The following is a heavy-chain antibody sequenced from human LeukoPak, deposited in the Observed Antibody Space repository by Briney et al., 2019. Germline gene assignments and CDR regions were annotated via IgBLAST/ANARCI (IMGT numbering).Heavy chain of an antibody. Sequence: SETLSLTCTVSGGSISSYYWSWIRQPPGKGLEWIGEINHSGSTNYNPSLKSRVTISVDTSKNQFSLKLSSVTAADTAVYYCARGEGIVGATTFQHWGQGTLVTVSS. D-gene: IGHD1-26*01. CDR1: GGSISSYY. CDR2: INHSGST. J-gene: IGHJ1*01. CDR3: ARGEGIVGATTFQH. V-gene: IGHV4-34*01.